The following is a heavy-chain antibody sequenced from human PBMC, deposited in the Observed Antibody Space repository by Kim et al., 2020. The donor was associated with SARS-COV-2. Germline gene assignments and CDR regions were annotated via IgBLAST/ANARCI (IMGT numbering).Heavy chain of an antibody. Sequence: VKGRFTISRDNSKNTLYLQMNSLRAEDTAVYYCAREYIVVVPAPHYGMDVWGQGTTVTVSS. CDR3: AREYIVVVPAPHYGMDV. V-gene: IGHV3-30*07. D-gene: IGHD2-2*01. J-gene: IGHJ6*02.